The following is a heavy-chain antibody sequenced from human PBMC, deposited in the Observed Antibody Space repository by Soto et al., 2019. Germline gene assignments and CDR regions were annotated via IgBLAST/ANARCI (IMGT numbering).Heavy chain of an antibody. CDR2: IIPIFGTA. CDR3: ARAAWDTAMVAHYYYYDGMDV. J-gene: IGHJ6*02. V-gene: IGHV1-69*12. Sequence: QVQLVQSGAEVKKPGSSVKVSCKASGGTFSSYAISWVRQAPGQGLEWMGGIIPIFGTANYAQKFQGRVTTTADESTSTAYMGLSSMRSEDTAVYYCARAAWDTAMVAHYYYYDGMDVWGQGTTVTVSS. CDR1: GGTFSSYA. D-gene: IGHD5-18*01.